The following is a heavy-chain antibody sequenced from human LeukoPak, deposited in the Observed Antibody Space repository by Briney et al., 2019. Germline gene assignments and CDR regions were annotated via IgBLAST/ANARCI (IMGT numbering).Heavy chain of an antibody. CDR3: ARRHFDWLLGGYYYYGMDV. CDR1: GGSFSGYY. CDR2: INHSGST. V-gene: IGHV4-34*01. D-gene: IGHD3-9*01. J-gene: IGHJ6*02. Sequence: PSETLSLTCAVYGGSFSGYYWSWIRQPPGKGLEWIGEINHSGSTNYNPSLKSRVTISVDTSKNQFSLKLSSVTAADTAVYYCARRHFDWLLGGYYYYGMDVWGQGTTVTVSS.